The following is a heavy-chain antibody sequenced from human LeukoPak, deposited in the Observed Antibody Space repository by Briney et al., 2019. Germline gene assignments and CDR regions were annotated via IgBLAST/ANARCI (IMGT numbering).Heavy chain of an antibody. V-gene: IGHV3-30*02. CDR2: IRYDGSNK. CDR1: GFTFSSYG. D-gene: IGHD3-10*01. J-gene: IGHJ6*03. CDR3: AKGRRSPAPRLYYYYYYMDV. Sequence: GGSLRLSCAASGFTFSSYGMHWVRQAPGKGLEWVAFIRYDGSNKYYADSVKGRFTISRDNSKNTLYLQMNSLRAEDTAVYYCAKGRRSPAPRLYYYYYYMDVWGKGTTVTVSS.